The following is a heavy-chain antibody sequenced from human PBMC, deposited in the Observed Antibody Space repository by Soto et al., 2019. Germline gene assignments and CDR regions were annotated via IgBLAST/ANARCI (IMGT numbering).Heavy chain of an antibody. CDR1: GFSFSAFW. CDR3: VRDPAAIGRYCSGDHCLPLF. Sequence: EVQLVESGGGLVQPGGALKLSCAASGFSFSAFWMGWVRQAPGKGVEWVANLNEDGSTTYYAHFVKGRFTISRDNAKNSLYLHMNSLRAEDTAVYFCVRDPAAIGRYCSGDHCLPLFGGRGSLVTVSS. J-gene: IGHJ4*02. D-gene: IGHD2-15*01. CDR2: LNEDGSTT. V-gene: IGHV3-7*01.